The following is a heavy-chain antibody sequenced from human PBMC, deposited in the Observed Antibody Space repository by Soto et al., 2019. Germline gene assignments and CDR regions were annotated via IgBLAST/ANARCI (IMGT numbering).Heavy chain of an antibody. V-gene: IGHV1-18*04. J-gene: IGHJ4*02. Sequence: QGQLVQSGAEVKKPGASVKVSCKASGYTFSTYGVSWVRQAPGQGLEWMGWITVSNGNTNYIDNLQGRVTMTTDTYTTTAYMELWRLTSDDTAVYYCARSYSYGSYWYFDDWGQGTLVIVSS. CDR3: ARSYSYGSYWYFDD. CDR2: ITVSNGNT. CDR1: GYTFSTYG. D-gene: IGHD5-18*01.